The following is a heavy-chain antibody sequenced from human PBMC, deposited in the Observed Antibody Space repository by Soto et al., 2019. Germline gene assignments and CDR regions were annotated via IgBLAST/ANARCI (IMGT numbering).Heavy chain of an antibody. D-gene: IGHD5-18*01. CDR2: IWYDGSNK. J-gene: IGHJ4*02. V-gene: IGHV3-33*01. CDR3: ARDPGYSYGVRPFDY. CDR1: GFTFSSYG. Sequence: QVQLVESGGGVVQPGRSLRLSCAASGFTFSSYGMHWVRQAPGKGLEWVAVIWYDGSNKYYADSVKGRFTISRDNSKNTLYLQMNSLRAEDTAVYYCARDPGYSYGVRPFDYWGQGTLVTVSS.